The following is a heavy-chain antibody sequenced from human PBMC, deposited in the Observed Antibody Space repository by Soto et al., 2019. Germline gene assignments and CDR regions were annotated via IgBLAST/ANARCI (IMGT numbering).Heavy chain of an antibody. V-gene: IGHV4-39*01. CDR3: ASPMVRGVILGSYYYMDV. D-gene: IGHD3-10*01. Sequence: ETLSLTGTASGGSISSSSYYWGWIRQPPGKGLEWIGSIYYSGSTYYNPSLKSRVTISVDTSKNQFSLKLSSVTAADTAVYYCASPMVRGVILGSYYYMDVWGKGTTVTVSS. CDR2: IYYSGST. CDR1: GGSISSSSYY. J-gene: IGHJ6*03.